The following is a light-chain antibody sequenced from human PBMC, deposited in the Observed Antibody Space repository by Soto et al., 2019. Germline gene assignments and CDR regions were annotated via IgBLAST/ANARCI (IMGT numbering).Light chain of an antibody. J-gene: IGKJ1*01. CDR3: QQYSSYPWT. V-gene: IGKV1-5*03. CDR1: QSISSW. Sequence: DAQMTQSPSTLSASVGDRVTITCRASQSISSWLAWYQQSPGKAPKLRIYKASSLESGVPSRFSGSESGTEFTLAINSLQPDDFATYYGQQYSSYPWTFGQGYKLEI. CDR2: KAS.